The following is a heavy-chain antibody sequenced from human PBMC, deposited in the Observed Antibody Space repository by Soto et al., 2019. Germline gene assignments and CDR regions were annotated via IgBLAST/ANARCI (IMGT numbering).Heavy chain of an antibody. J-gene: IGHJ4*02. D-gene: IGHD5-12*01. CDR1: GGSMSSSSYY. CDR3: AREGNLGRWLQPLDF. Sequence: PSETLSLTCTVSGGSMSSSSYYWGWIRQPPGKGLEWIGSIYYSGSTYYNPSLKSRVTMSVDTPKNQFSLKLISVTAADTAKYFCAREGNLGRWLQPLDFWGQGTLVTVSS. V-gene: IGHV4-39*07. CDR2: IYYSGST.